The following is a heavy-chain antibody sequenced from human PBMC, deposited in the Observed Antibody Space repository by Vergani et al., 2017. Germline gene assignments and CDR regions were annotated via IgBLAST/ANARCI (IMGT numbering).Heavy chain of an antibody. D-gene: IGHD3-10*01. J-gene: IGHJ6*02. CDR3: AKDPRLMVRGVTYYYYYYGMDV. CDR2: IRYDGSNK. CDR1: GFTFSGYG. Sequence: QVQLVESGGGVVQPGGSLRLSCAASGFTFSGYGMHWVRQAPGKGLEWVAFIRYDGSNKYYVDSVKGRFTISIDNSKNTLYLQMNSLRIEDTAVYYCAKDPRLMVRGVTYYYYYYGMDVWGQGTTVTVSS. V-gene: IGHV3-30*02.